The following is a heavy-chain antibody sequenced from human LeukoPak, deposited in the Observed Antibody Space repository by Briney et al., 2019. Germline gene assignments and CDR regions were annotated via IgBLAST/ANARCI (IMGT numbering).Heavy chain of an antibody. CDR3: AKGSYYYDSADHFDY. CDR2: LSGSGGNT. CDR1: GFTFSSYA. J-gene: IGHJ4*02. Sequence: PGGSLRLSCAASGFTFSSYAMSWVRQAPGKGLEWVSTLSGSGGNTYYADSVKGRVTISRDNSKNTLYLQMNSLRAEDTAVYHCAKGSYYYDSADHFDYWGQGTLVTVSS. D-gene: IGHD3-22*01. V-gene: IGHV3-23*01.